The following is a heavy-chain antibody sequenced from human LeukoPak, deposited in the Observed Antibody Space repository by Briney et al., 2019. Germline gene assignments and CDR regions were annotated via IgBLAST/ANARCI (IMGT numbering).Heavy chain of an antibody. CDR3: ARDYYASGSYGYFDY. V-gene: IGHV3-30-3*01. CDR2: ISYDGSKK. D-gene: IGHD3-10*01. J-gene: IGHJ4*02. CDR1: GFTFSSYA. Sequence: GGSLRLSCAASGFTFSSYAMHWVCQAPGKGLEGVAVISYDGSKKYYADSVKGRFTICRDNSKNTVYLQMNSLRAEDTALYYCARDYYASGSYGYFDYWGQGTLVTVSS.